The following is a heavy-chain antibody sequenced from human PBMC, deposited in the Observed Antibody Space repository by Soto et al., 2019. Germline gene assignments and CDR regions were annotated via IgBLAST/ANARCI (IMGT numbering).Heavy chain of an antibody. D-gene: IGHD3-16*01. CDR2: IYGDAGR. CDR3: GRPHSSAYAYGMDV. V-gene: IGHV3-53*02. Sequence: GQLVETGGGLIQPGGSLRVSCAVSGFDVNSNYMSWVRQAPGKGLEWVSVIYGDAGRYYADSVKGRFTVSRDNSKNTLYLQMNSLRAEDTAVYYCGRPHSSAYAYGMDVWGQGTTVTVSS. J-gene: IGHJ6*02. CDR1: GFDVNSNY.